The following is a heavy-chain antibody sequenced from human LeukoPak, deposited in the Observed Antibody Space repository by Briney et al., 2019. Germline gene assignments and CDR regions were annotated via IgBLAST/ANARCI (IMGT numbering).Heavy chain of an antibody. Sequence: SETLSLTCAVYGGSSSGYYWSWIRQPPGKGLEWIGEINHSGSTNYNPSLKSRVTISVDTSKNQFSLKLSSVTAADTAVYYCARQQRTTVTTCNWFDPWGQGTLVTVSS. J-gene: IGHJ5*02. V-gene: IGHV4-34*01. CDR1: GGSSSGYY. CDR3: ARQQRTTVTTCNWFDP. D-gene: IGHD4-17*01. CDR2: INHSGST.